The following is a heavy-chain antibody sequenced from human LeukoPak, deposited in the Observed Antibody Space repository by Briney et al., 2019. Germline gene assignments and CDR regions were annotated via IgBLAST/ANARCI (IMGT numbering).Heavy chain of an antibody. CDR2: IYYSGTT. J-gene: IGHJ4*02. CDR3: ARGANWGSPDY. D-gene: IGHD7-27*01. V-gene: IGHV4-59*01. Sequence: SETLSLTCTVSGGSISGYYWSWIRQPPGKGLEWIGYIYYSGTTSYNPSLKSRVTISLDTSKNQFSLKLSSVTAADTAVYYCARGANWGSPDYWGQGTLVTVSS. CDR1: GGSISGYY.